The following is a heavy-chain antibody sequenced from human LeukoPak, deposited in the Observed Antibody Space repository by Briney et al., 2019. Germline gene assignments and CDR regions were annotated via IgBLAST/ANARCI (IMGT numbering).Heavy chain of an antibody. CDR3: ARGHSGWYLGY. CDR2: ISSSSSYI. CDR1: GFTFSSYS. Sequence: PGGSLRLSCAASGFTFSSYSMSWVRQASGKGLEWVSSISSSSSYIYYADSVKGRFTISRDNAKNSLYLQMNSLRAEDTAVYYCARGHSGWYLGYWGQGTLVTVSS. V-gene: IGHV3-21*01. D-gene: IGHD6-19*01. J-gene: IGHJ4*02.